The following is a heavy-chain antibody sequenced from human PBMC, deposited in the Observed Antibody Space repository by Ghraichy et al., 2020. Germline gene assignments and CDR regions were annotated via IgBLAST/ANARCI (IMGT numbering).Heavy chain of an antibody. CDR3: GRDYAENYWYFDL. J-gene: IGHJ2*01. V-gene: IGHV3-53*01. CDR1: GFTVSSNY. CDR2: IYSGGST. Sequence: GGSLRLSCAASGFTVSSNYMSWVRQAPGKGLEWVSVIYSGGSTYYADSVKGRFIISRDNSKNTVYLQMNSLRAEDTAVYYCGRDYAENYWYFDLWGHGTLVTVSS. D-gene: IGHD1-14*01.